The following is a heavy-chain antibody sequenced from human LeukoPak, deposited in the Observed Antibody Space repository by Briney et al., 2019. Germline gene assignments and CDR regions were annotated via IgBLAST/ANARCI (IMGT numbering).Heavy chain of an antibody. Sequence: GGSLRLSCAASGFTFSNYAMSWGRQTPGKGLEWVSAISGDNPGTYHAGSVKGRFTISRDSSKNTLHLQMNRLRAEDTAIYYCAKASLGHCSGASCYHFDYWGQGTLVPVSS. CDR1: GFTFSNYA. D-gene: IGHD2-15*01. J-gene: IGHJ4*02. CDR2: ISGDNPGT. CDR3: AKASLGHCSGASCYHFDY. V-gene: IGHV3-23*01.